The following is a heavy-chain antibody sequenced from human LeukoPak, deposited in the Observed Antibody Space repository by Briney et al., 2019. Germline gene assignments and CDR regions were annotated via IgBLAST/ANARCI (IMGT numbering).Heavy chain of an antibody. CDR3: ARASYSSGWHGDY. D-gene: IGHD6-19*01. J-gene: IGHJ4*02. CDR2: INHSGST. Sequence: PSETLSLTCAVYGGSFSGYYWSWIRQPPGKGLEWIGEINHSGSTNYNPSLKSRVTISVDTSKNQFSLKLSSVTAADTAVYYCARASYSSGWHGDYWGQGTLVTVSS. V-gene: IGHV4-34*01. CDR1: GGSFSGYY.